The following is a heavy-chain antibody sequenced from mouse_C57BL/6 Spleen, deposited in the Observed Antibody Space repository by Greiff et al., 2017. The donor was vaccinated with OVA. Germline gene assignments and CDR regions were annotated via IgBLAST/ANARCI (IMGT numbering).Heavy chain of an antibody. CDR3: ARYHYGSSPHWYFDV. V-gene: IGHV3-8*01. CDR1: GYSITSDY. Sequence: EVQLVESGPGLAKPSQTLSLTCSVTGYSITSDYWNWIRKFPGNKLEYMGYISYSGSTYYNPSLKSRISITRDTSKNQYYLQLSSVTTEDTATYYCARYHYGSSPHWYFDVWGTGTTVTVSS. D-gene: IGHD1-1*01. CDR2: ISYSGST. J-gene: IGHJ1*03.